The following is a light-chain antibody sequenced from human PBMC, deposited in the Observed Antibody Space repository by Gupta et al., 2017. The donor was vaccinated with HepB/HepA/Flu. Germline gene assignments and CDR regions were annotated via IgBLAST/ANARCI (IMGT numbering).Light chain of an antibody. J-gene: IGLJ3*02. CDR3: AAWDDSVNSVV. Sequence: QSVVTQPPSASGTPGQRVTISCSGSRSNIGSNPVGWYQQLPGTAPKLLIFSYDQRPSGVPDRCSATKTCTSASLVIIGLQPEDEADDHCAAWDDSVNSVVFGGGTKLSVL. V-gene: IGLV1-44*01. CDR2: SYD. CDR1: RSNIGSNP.